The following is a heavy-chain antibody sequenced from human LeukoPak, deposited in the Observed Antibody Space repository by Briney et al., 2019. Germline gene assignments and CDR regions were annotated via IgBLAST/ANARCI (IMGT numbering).Heavy chain of an antibody. V-gene: IGHV3-30*19. CDR2: ISYDGSNK. J-gene: IGHJ3*02. CDR1: GFTFSNCG. CDR3: ARDWGSAGFDI. Sequence: GGSLRLSCAASGFTFSNCGTHWVRQAPGKGLEWVAVISYDGSNKYYADSVKGRFTISRDNSKNTLYLQMNSLRAEDTAVYYCARDWGSAGFDIWGQGTMVTVSS. D-gene: IGHD3-16*01.